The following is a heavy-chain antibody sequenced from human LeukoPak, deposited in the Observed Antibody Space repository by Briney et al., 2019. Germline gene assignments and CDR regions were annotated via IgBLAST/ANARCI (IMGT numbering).Heavy chain of an antibody. V-gene: IGHV1-8*03. CDR1: GYTFTSYD. D-gene: IGHD2-2*01. Sequence: ASVKDSCKASGYTFTSYDINWVRQATGQGLEWMGWMNPNSGNTGYAQKFQGRVTITRNTSISTAYMELSSLRSEDTAVYYCASYCSSTSCYGYAFDIWGQGTMVTVSS. CDR2: MNPNSGNT. CDR3: ASYCSSTSCYGYAFDI. J-gene: IGHJ3*02.